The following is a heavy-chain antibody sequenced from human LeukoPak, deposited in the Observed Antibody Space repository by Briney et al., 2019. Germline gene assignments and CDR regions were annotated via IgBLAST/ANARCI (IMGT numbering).Heavy chain of an antibody. CDR3: ARLALSSSVDY. Sequence: SETLSLTCTVSGGSISSSSYYWGWIRQPPGKGLEWIGSIYYSGSTYYNPSLKSRVTISVDTSKNQFSLKLSSVTAADTAVYYCARLALSSSVDYWGQGTPVTVSS. V-gene: IGHV4-39*01. CDR1: GGSISSSSYY. D-gene: IGHD6-6*01. J-gene: IGHJ4*02. CDR2: IYYSGST.